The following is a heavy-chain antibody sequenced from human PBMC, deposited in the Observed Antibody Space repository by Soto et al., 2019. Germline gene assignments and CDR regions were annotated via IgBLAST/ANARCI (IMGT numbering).Heavy chain of an antibody. CDR2: ITYTGGDT. V-gene: IGHV3-23*01. Sequence: GGSLRLSCAASGFTFSSYAMIWVRQAPGKGLEWVSVITYTGGDTLYADSVKGRFTISRDNSKNTLYLQMNSLRADDTAVFYCAKALQYSSSRDYFYYGMDVWGQGTTVTVSS. D-gene: IGHD6-6*01. CDR3: AKALQYSSSRDYFYYGMDV. J-gene: IGHJ6*02. CDR1: GFTFSSYA.